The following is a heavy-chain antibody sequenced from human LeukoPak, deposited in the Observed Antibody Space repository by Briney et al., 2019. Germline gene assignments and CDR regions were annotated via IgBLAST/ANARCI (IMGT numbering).Heavy chain of an antibody. J-gene: IGHJ4*02. Sequence: ASVKVSCKVSGYTLTELSMHWVRQAPGKGLEWMGGFDPEDGETIYAQKFQGRVTMTEDTSTDTAYMELSSLRSEDTAVYYCATVSSSSWYDYFDYWGQGTLVTVSS. CDR1: GYTLTELS. CDR3: ATVSSSSWYDYFDY. CDR2: FDPEDGET. D-gene: IGHD6-13*01. V-gene: IGHV1-24*01.